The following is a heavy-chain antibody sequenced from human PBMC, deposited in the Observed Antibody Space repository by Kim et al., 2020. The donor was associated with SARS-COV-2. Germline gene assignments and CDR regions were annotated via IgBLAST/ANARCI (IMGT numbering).Heavy chain of an antibody. J-gene: IGHJ4*02. V-gene: IGHV1-18*01. CDR3: ASNIAAVDSGLYY. D-gene: IGHD6-13*01. Sequence: YAQKRQGRVTMTTDTSTSTAYMELRSLRSDDTAVYYCASNIAAVDSGLYYWGQGTLVTVSS.